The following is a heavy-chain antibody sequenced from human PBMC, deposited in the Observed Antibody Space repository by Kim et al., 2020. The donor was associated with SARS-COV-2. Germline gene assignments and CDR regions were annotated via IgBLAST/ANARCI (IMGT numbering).Heavy chain of an antibody. V-gene: IGHV3-23*01. Sequence: SKYYADSMKGRFTISRDNSKNTLYLQMNSLRAEDTAVYYCAKDRGMAFDYWGQGTLVTVSS. CDR2: SK. D-gene: IGHD3-10*01. J-gene: IGHJ4*02. CDR3: AKDRGMAFDY.